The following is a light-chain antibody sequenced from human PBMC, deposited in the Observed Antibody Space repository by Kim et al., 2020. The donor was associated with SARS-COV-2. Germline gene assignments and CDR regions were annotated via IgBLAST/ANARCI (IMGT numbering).Light chain of an antibody. CDR2: SAS. CDR3: QQTYSLPLT. Sequence: ASVGDRVNITCRTDQSITNDLNWYQQKPGKVPNVLIYSASSLQGGVPSRFSGSGSGTDFTLTISSLQPEDFATYYCQQTYSLPLTFGGGTKVDIK. V-gene: IGKV1-39*01. J-gene: IGKJ4*01. CDR1: QSITND.